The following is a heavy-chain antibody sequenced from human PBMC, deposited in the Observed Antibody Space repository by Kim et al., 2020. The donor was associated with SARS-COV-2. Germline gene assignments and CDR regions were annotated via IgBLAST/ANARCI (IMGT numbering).Heavy chain of an antibody. V-gene: IGHV3-30*18. J-gene: IGHJ5*02. Sequence: GGSLRLSCAASGFTFSSYGMHWVRQAPGKGLEWVAVISYDGSNKYYADSVKGRFTISRDNSKNTLYLQMNSLRAEDTAVYYCAKQRQPGSVVKSWFDPWGQGTLVTVSS. CDR1: GFTFSSYG. CDR3: AKQRQPGSVVKSWFDP. D-gene: IGHD2-15*01. CDR2: ISYDGSNK.